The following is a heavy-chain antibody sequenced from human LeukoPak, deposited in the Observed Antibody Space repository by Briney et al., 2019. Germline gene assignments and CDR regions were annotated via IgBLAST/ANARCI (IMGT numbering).Heavy chain of an antibody. D-gene: IGHD3-16*01. V-gene: IGHV1-8*01. CDR2: MNPNSGNT. CDR1: GYTFTSYD. J-gene: IGHJ4*02. CDR3: ARVFGFWGLNMDS. Sequence: ASVKVSCKASGYTFTSYDINWVRQATGQGLEWMGWMNPNSGNTGYAQKFQGRVTMTRDTSISTVYMELSRLRSDDTAVYYCARVFGFWGLNMDSWGQGTLVTVSS.